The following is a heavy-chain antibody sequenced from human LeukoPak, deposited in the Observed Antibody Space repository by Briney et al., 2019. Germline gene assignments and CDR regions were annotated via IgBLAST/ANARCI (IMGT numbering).Heavy chain of an antibody. CDR1: GFSFSDYN. V-gene: IGHV3-21*01. Sequence: GGSLRLSCAASGFSFSDYNMNWVRQAPGKALEWVSSITTTGTYIFYGDSVKGRFTISRDNAKNSLYLQMNGLRAEDTAVYYCARDYRYCTTTSCYMEGYMNVWGKGTTVTVSS. CDR3: ARDYRYCTTTSCYMEGYMNV. CDR2: ITTTGTYI. J-gene: IGHJ6*03. D-gene: IGHD2-2*02.